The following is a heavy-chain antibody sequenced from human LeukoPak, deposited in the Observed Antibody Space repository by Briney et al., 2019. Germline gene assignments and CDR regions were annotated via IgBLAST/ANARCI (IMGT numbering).Heavy chain of an antibody. V-gene: IGHV4-39*07. CDR3: ASRLIPDYYDSSGYLFDY. CDR2: IYYSGST. D-gene: IGHD3-22*01. CDR1: GGSISSSSYY. J-gene: IGHJ4*02. Sequence: PSETLSLTCTVSGGSISSSSYYWGWIRQPPGKGLEWIGSIYYSGSTYYNPSLKSRVTISVDTSKNQFSLRLSSVTAADTAVYYCASRLIPDYYDSSGYLFDYWGQGTLVTVSS.